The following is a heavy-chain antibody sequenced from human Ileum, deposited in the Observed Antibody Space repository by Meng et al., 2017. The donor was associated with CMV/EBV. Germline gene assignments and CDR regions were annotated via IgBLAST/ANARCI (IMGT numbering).Heavy chain of an antibody. CDR2: FDYSGIT. Sequence: SESLSLTCTVSCGSINNSGYYWGWIRPPQGRGLEWIGSFDYSGITYYNRSLKSRVSMSADTSKTQFSLRLRSVTAADTAVYYCARGAYCGGDCHYYCYYGVDVWGQGTTVTVSS. J-gene: IGHJ6*02. D-gene: IGHD2-21*02. V-gene: IGHV4-39*02. CDR1: CGSINNSGYY. CDR3: ARGAYCGGDCHYYCYYGVDV.